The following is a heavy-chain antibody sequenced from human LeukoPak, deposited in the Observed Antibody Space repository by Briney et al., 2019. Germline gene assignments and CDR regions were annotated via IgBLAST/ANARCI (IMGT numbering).Heavy chain of an antibody. Sequence: GGSLRLSCAASGFTFDDYAMHWVRQAPGKGLEWVSGISWNSGSIGYADSVKGRFTISRDNAKNSLYLQMNSLRAEDTALYYCAKDTSLYYGSAIGYWGQGTLVTVSS. CDR2: ISWNSGSI. J-gene: IGHJ4*02. CDR3: AKDTSLYYGSAIGY. V-gene: IGHV3-9*01. D-gene: IGHD3-10*01. CDR1: GFTFDDYA.